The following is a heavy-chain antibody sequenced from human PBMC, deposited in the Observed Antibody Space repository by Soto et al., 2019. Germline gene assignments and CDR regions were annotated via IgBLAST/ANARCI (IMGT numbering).Heavy chain of an antibody. CDR3: VKGGEDITSPYGMDV. D-gene: IGHD2-2*01. V-gene: IGHV3-21*06. Sequence: PGGSLRLSCVASGFSFRTHTLVWVRQAPGKGLEWVSYISTGGTYLEYAHSVKGRFTISRDDAADSVFLQMNSLKGDDTAVYYCVKGGEDITSPYGMDVWGQGTTVTSP. J-gene: IGHJ6*02. CDR1: GFSFRTHT. CDR2: ISTGGTYL.